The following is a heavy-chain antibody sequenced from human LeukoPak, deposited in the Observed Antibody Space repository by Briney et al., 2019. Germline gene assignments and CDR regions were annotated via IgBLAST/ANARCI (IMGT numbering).Heavy chain of an antibody. J-gene: IGHJ3*02. CDR3: AKSHGYGLIDI. Sequence: SQTLSLTCAISGDSVSSNSAACSWTRQSPSRGLEWLGRTYYRSKWYNQYAVSVKTRITINPDTSKNQFSLQLNSVTPEDTAVYYCAKSHGYGLIDIWGQGAMVTVSS. CDR1: GDSVSSNSAA. D-gene: IGHD3-10*01. CDR2: TYYRSKWYN. V-gene: IGHV6-1*01.